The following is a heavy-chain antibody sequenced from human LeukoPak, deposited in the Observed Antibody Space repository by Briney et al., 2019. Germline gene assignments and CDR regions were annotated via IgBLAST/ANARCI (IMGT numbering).Heavy chain of an antibody. CDR1: GGSISSGSYY. D-gene: IGHD1-1*01. J-gene: IGHJ4*02. CDR3: AREELERRVDY. Sequence: PSETLSLTCTVSGGSISSGSYYWSWIRQPAGKGLEWIGRIYSSGSTNYNPSLKSRVTISLDTSKNQFSLKLSSVTAADTAVYYCAREELERRVDYWGQGTLVTVSS. CDR2: IYSSGST. V-gene: IGHV4-61*02.